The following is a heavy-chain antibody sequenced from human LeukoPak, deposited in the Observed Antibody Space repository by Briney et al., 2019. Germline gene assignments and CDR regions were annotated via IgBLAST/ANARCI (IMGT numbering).Heavy chain of an antibody. CDR1: GFTFSSYW. Sequence: PGGSLRLSCAASGFTFSSYWMSWVRQAPGKGLEWVANIKQDGSEKYYVDSVKGRFTISRDNAKNSLYLQMNSLRAEDTAVYYCARAGGEDYYDSSGPLDYWGQGTLVTVSS. CDR2: IKQDGSEK. CDR3: ARAGGEDYYDSSGPLDY. J-gene: IGHJ4*02. V-gene: IGHV3-7*01. D-gene: IGHD3-22*01.